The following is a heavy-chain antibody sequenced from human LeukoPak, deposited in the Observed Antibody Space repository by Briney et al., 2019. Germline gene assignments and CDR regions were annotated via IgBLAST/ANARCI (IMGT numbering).Heavy chain of an antibody. CDR2: INHSGST. J-gene: IGHJ6*03. Sequence: PSETLSLTCAVYGGSFSGYYWSWIRQPPGKGLEWIGEINHSGSTNYNPSLKNRVTISVDTSKNQFSLKLSSVTAADTAVYYCARVGSGIAAAGSYYYMDVWGKGTTVTVSS. CDR1: GGSFSGYY. V-gene: IGHV4-34*01. CDR3: ARVGSGIAAAGSYYYMDV. D-gene: IGHD6-13*01.